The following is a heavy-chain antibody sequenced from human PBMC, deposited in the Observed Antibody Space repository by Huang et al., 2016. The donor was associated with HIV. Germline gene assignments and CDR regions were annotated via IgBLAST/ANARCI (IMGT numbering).Heavy chain of an antibody. CDR1: GFIFSNYD. CDR3: ARLTSGWYQDY. D-gene: IGHD6-19*01. Sequence: QVQLVQSGPEVKKPGASVKVSCQTSGFIFSNYDINWVRQAPGQGLQWMGWLNPNSGKTAYGQNVQGRVTLTRSTSTGAAYMVLNSLTSQDTAVYYCARLTSGWYQDYWGQVTLVTVSS. J-gene: IGHJ4*02. CDR2: LNPNSGKT. V-gene: IGHV1-8*01.